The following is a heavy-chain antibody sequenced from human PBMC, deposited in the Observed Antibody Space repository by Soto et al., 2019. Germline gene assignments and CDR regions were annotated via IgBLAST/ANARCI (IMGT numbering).Heavy chain of an antibody. CDR3: AKDLASLAVPF. CDR2: ISYDGSNK. Sequence: GGSLRLSCAASGFTFSSYGMHWVRQAPGKGLEWVAVISYDGSNKYYADSVKGRFTISRDNSKNTLYLQMNSLRAEDTAVYYCAKDLASLAVPFWGQGTLVTVSS. V-gene: IGHV3-30*18. D-gene: IGHD1-1*01. CDR1: GFTFSSYG. J-gene: IGHJ4*02.